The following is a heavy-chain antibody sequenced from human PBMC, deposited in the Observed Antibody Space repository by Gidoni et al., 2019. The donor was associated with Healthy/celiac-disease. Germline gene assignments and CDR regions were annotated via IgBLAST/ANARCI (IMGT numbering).Heavy chain of an antibody. CDR1: GFTFSSYA. V-gene: IGHV3-30*04. CDR3: ARDTIQLWSVRVGYFDY. CDR2: ISYDGSNK. Sequence: QVQLVESGGGVVQPGRSLRLSCAASGFTFSSYAMHWVRQAPGKGLEWVAVISYDGSNKYYADSVKGRFTISRDNSKNTLYLQMNSLRAEDTAVYYCARDTIQLWSVRVGYFDYWGQGTLVTVSS. D-gene: IGHD5-18*01. J-gene: IGHJ4*02.